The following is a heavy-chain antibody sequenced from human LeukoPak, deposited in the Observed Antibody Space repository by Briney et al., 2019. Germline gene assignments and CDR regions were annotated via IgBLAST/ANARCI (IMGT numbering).Heavy chain of an antibody. D-gene: IGHD2-2*01. V-gene: IGHV4-30-2*01. CDR3: ASEAYYAPNAFDI. CDR2: IYHSGST. J-gene: IGHJ3*02. CDR1: GGSISSGGYS. Sequence: SETLSLTCAVSGGSISSGGYSWSWIRQPPGKGLEWIGYIYHSGSTYYNPSLKSPVTISVDRSKNQFSLKLSSVTAADTAVYYCASEAYYAPNAFDIWGQGTMVTVSS.